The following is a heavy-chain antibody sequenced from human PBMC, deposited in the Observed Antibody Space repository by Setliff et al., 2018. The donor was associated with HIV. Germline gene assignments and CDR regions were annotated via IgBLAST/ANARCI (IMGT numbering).Heavy chain of an antibody. CDR1: GYTFSSNY. CDR3: ARAGGLGYTMVA. CDR2: INPNSGGT. V-gene: IGHV1-2*06. J-gene: IGHJ4*02. D-gene: IGHD2-8*01. Sequence: ASVKVSCKASGYTFSSNYMHWVRQAPGQGLEWMGRINPNSGGTKYVQKFQGRVTMTRDTSISTAYMELTRLRSDDTAVYYCARAGGLGYTMVAWGQGTLVTVSS.